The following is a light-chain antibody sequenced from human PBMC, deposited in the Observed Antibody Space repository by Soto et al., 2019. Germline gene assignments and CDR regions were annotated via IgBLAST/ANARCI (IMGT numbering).Light chain of an antibody. V-gene: IGKV3-20*01. CDR2: AAS. J-gene: IGKJ1*01. CDR3: QQYGSSPWT. CDR1: QSVSGSS. Sequence: EIGLTQSPGTLSLSPGERATLSCRASQSVSGSSLAWYQHTPGQGPRLLIYAASSRAAGVPDRFSGSGSGTDFTLTISRLEPEDFAVYYCQQYGSSPWTFGQGSKVDIK.